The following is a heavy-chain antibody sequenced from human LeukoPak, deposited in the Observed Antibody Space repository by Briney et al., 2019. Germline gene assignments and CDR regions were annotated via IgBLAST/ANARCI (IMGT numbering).Heavy chain of an antibody. CDR3: ATVRGSPAFDI. CDR1: GFTFSTCC. J-gene: IGHJ3*02. V-gene: IGHV3-33*01. D-gene: IGHD1-26*01. CDR2: IWSDGSNK. Sequence: GSLRLSCAASGFTFSTCCMHWVRQAPGKGLEWVAVIWSDGSNKYYADTVKGRFTISRDNSENTLSLQMNSLRAEDTAVYYCATVRGSPAFDIWGQGTMVTVSS.